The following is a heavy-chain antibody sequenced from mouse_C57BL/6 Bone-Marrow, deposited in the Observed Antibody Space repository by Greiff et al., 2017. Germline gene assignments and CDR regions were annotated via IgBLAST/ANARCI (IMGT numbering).Heavy chain of an antibody. CDR3: TTTLSTGPYFDY. J-gene: IGHJ2*01. CDR2: IDPENGDT. CDR1: GFNIKDDY. Sequence: VQLQQSGAELVRPGASVKLSCTASGFNIKDDYMHWVKQRPETGLAWIGWIDPENGDTEYASKFQGKATITADTSSITAYLQLSSLTSEDTAVYYCTTTLSTGPYFDYWGQGTTRRVSS. D-gene: IGHD2-1*01. V-gene: IGHV14-4*01.